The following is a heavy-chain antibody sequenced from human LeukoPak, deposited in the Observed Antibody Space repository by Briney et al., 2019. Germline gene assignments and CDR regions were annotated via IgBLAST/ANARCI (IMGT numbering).Heavy chain of an antibody. Sequence: SETLSLTCTVSGGSISGYYWSWIRQPPGKGLECIGYIYYSGSTNYNPSLKSRVTISVDTSRNQFSLKLSSVTAADTAVYYCARDRSNGDYFFDYWGQGTLVTVSS. D-gene: IGHD4-17*01. J-gene: IGHJ4*02. CDR3: ARDRSNGDYFFDY. CDR2: IYYSGST. V-gene: IGHV4-59*01. CDR1: GGSISGYY.